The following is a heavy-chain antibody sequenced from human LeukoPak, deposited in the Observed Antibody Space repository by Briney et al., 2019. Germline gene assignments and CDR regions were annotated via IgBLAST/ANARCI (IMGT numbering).Heavy chain of an antibody. V-gene: IGHV3-15*01. D-gene: IGHD3-10*01. CDR2: IKSKTDGGTA. Sequence: PGGSLRPSCATSGFSSSNASIAWVRQAPGKGLGWVGRIKSKTDGGTADCAASVKARFTISREDSTNTLCLQINSLQTEDTAVYYGTTDRLNDSGSGSYCGDNGGQGTLVTVSS. CDR1: GFSSSNAS. CDR3: TTDRLNDSGSGSYCGDN. J-gene: IGHJ4*02.